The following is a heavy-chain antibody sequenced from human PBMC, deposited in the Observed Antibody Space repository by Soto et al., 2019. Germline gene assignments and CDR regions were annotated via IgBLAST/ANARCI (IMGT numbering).Heavy chain of an antibody. CDR3: ARDLSGDV. CDR1: GGSVSSGSYY. CDR2: IYYSGST. J-gene: IGHJ6*02. Sequence: QVQLQESGPGLVKPSETLSLTCTVSGGSVSSGSYYWSWIRQPPGKGLEWIGYIYYSGSTNYNPSLKSRVTIPVDTSKTQFSLKLSSVTAADTAVYYCARDLSGDVWGQGTTVTVSS. V-gene: IGHV4-61*01.